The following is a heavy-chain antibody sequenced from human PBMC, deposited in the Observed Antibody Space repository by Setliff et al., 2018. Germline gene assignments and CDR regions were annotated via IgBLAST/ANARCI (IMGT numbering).Heavy chain of an antibody. CDR2: IYGGGGNGGRNT. CDR3: AKDRVPDGVWDFDS. D-gene: IGHD4-17*01. J-gene: IGHJ5*01. V-gene: IGHV3-23*03. CDR1: GFSFSTYS. Sequence: GGSLRLSCVGSGFSFSTYSMAWVRQAPGKGLQWVSGIYGGGGNGGRNTFYADSVKGRFTISRDNSKNTLYLQMNSLRAEDTALYHCAKDRVPDGVWDFDSWGPGSLVTVSS.